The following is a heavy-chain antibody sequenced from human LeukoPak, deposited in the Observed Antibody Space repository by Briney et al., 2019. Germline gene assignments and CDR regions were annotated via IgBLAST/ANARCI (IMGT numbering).Heavy chain of an antibody. J-gene: IGHJ4*02. CDR3: ARVVGRLLLSSFDY. CDR2: INPNGGST. V-gene: IGHV1-46*01. D-gene: IGHD2/OR15-2a*01. CDR1: GYTFTNYY. Sequence: ASVKVSCKASGYTFTNYYMHWVRQAPGQGLEWMGIINPNGGSTTYAQKFRGRVTMTRDTSTSTVYMELSSLRSDDTAVYYCARVVGRLLLSSFDYWGQGTLVTVSS.